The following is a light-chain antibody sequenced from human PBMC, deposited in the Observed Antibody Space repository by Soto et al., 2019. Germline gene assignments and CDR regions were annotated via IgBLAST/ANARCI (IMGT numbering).Light chain of an antibody. V-gene: IGKV3-11*01. J-gene: IGKJ5*01. CDR1: QSVSSY. CDR2: DAS. Sequence: EIVLTQSPATLSLSPGERATLSCRASQSVSSYLAWYQQKTGQAPRLLIYDASKRATDIPAKFSGSGSGKVFTLTISSLEPEDFAVYYCQQRSNWPITFGQGTRLEIK. CDR3: QQRSNWPIT.